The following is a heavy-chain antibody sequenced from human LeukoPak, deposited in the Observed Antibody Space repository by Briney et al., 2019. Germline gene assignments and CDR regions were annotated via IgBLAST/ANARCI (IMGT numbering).Heavy chain of an antibody. Sequence: PGGSLRLSCAASGFTFSSYAMHWVRQAPGKGLVYVSAISSNGGSTYYANSVKGRFTISRDNSKNTLYLQMGSLGAEDMAVYYCARDGGIAAAGTFDYWGQGTLVTVSS. CDR3: ARDGGIAAAGTFDY. CDR1: GFTFSSYA. V-gene: IGHV3-64*01. D-gene: IGHD6-13*01. CDR2: ISSNGGST. J-gene: IGHJ4*02.